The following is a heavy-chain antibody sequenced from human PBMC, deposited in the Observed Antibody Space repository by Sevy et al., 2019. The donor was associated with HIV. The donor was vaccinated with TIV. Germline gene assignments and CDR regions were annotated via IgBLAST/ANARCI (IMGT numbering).Heavy chain of an antibody. CDR3: ARESIAVAGIGYYFKY. CDR1: RFSLSGYG. D-gene: IGHD6-19*01. CDR2: IWYDGSNK. Sequence: GGSLRLSCAASRFSLSGYGMHWVRQAPGKGLEWVAVIWYDGSNKAYSDSVKGRFTISRDNSKNTLHLQMNSLRAEDTAVYYCARESIAVAGIGYYFKYWGHGTLVTVSS. J-gene: IGHJ4*01. V-gene: IGHV3-33*01.